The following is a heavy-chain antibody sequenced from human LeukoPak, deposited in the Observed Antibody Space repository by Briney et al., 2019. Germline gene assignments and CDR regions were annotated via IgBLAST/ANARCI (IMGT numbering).Heavy chain of an antibody. V-gene: IGHV1-69*04. Sequence: SVKVSCKTSGGTFSGFAMNWVRQAPGQGPEWMGRVIPSLGISKYSQKFQDRLKVTADNSSTTAFMELTSLTSDDTAVYYCATFRWIDSWGQGTLVTVSS. CDR1: GGTFSGFA. CDR2: VIPSLGIS. J-gene: IGHJ5*01. D-gene: IGHD2/OR15-2a*01. CDR3: ATFRWIDS.